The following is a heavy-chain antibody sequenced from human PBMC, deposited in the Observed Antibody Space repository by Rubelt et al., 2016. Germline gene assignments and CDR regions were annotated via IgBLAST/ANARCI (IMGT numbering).Heavy chain of an antibody. CDR2: LILIFGTA. J-gene: IGHJ5*02. CDR1: GYTFTTYG. Sequence: QVQLVQSGAEVKKPGASVKVSCKASGYTFTTYGISWVRQAPGQGLEWMGGLILIFGTANFAQKFQGRVTITAYESTSTAYMELSSLRSEDTAVYYGARDRAVTSNWFDPWGQGTLVTVSS. D-gene: IGHD4-17*01. V-gene: IGHV1-69*13. CDR3: ARDRAVTSNWFDP.